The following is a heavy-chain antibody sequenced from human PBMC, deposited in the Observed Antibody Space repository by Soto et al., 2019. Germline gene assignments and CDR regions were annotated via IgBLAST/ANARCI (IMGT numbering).Heavy chain of an antibody. CDR1: VFTFSSYA. J-gene: IGHJ4*02. CDR2: ISGSGGST. D-gene: IGHD3-9*01. CDR3: AKALRMTYDIMTGPIGGGYFAY. Sequence: VGSLRLSCASSVFTFSSYAMSCVRQAPGKWLEWVSAISGSGGSTYYADSVKGRFTISRDNSKNTLYLQMNSLRAEDTAVYYCAKALRMTYDIMTGPIGGGYFAYRGQGTRVTV. V-gene: IGHV3-23*01.